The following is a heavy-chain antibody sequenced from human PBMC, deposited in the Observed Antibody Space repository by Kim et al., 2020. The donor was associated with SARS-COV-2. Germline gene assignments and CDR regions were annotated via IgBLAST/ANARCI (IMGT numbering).Heavy chain of an antibody. CDR2: IWYDGSNK. CDR3: AKGPQQWLVYFDY. CDR1: GFTFSSYG. D-gene: IGHD6-19*01. J-gene: IGHJ4*02. Sequence: GGSLRLSCAASGFTFSSYGMHWVRQAPGKGLEWVAVIWYDGSNKYYADSVKGRFTISRDNSKNTLYLQMNSLRAEDTAVYYCAKGPQQWLVYFDYWGQGTLVTVSS. V-gene: IGHV3-33*06.